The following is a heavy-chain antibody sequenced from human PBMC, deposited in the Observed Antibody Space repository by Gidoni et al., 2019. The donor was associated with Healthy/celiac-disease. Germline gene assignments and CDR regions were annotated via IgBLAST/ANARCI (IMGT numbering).Heavy chain of an antibody. Sequence: EVQLLESGGGLVQPGGSLRPSCAASGFTFSSYAMSWVRQAPGKGLEWVSAISGSGGSTYYADSVKGRFTISRDNSKNTLYLQMNSLRAEDTAVYYCAKCWSVRSSQWLVPDAFDIWGQGTMVTVSS. CDR1: GFTFSSYA. CDR2: ISGSGGST. V-gene: IGHV3-23*01. D-gene: IGHD6-19*01. CDR3: AKCWSVRSSQWLVPDAFDI. J-gene: IGHJ3*02.